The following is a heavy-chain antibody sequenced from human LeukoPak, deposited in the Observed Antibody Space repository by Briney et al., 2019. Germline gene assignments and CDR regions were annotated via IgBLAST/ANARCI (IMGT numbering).Heavy chain of an antibody. Sequence: GGSLRLSCAASGFTFANYWMTWVRQAPGKGLEWVAIINFDGNEKYYADSLKGRFTISRDNAEKSLYLQMNSLRAEDTALYYCARDGDSGWSLSHWGQGTLVTVSS. CDR3: ARDGDSGWSLSH. D-gene: IGHD6-13*01. CDR2: INFDGNEK. CDR1: GFTFANYW. J-gene: IGHJ1*01. V-gene: IGHV3-7*01.